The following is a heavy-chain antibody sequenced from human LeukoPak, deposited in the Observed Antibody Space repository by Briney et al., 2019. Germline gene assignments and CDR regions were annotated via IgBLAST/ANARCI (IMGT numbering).Heavy chain of an antibody. CDR1: GFTFSTYA. D-gene: IGHD4-17*01. CDR2: ISGSAGSR. Sequence: GGSLRLSCVASGFTFSTYAMSSVRHAPGKGLEWVSGISGSAGSRYYADSVKGRFNISRDNSKNTLYMQMNSLRAEDTAVYYCAKDLGDYAHQFDSWGQGTLVTVSS. CDR3: AKDLGDYAHQFDS. V-gene: IGHV3-23*01. J-gene: IGHJ4*02.